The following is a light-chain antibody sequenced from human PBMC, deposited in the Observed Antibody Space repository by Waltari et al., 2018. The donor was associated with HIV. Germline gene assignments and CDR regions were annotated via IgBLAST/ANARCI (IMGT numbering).Light chain of an antibody. CDR2: DVT. CDR1: SHDIGTYNF. CDR3: VSYTEKDTFLL. J-gene: IGLJ2*01. Sequence: QSALTQPPSASGSPGQSVALSCPGPSHDIGTYNFVPWYQHHPGKAPKLLIYDVTRRPPGIPDRFSGTKSGYTASLTVSDLQVEDEADYYCVSYTEKDTFLLFGGGTKLAV. V-gene: IGLV2-8*01.